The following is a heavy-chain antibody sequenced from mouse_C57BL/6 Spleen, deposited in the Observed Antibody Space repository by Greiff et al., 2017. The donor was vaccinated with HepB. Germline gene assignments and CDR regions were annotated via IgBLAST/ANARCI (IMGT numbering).Heavy chain of an antibody. J-gene: IGHJ2*01. CDR2: IDPENGDT. D-gene: IGHD2-5*01. CDR3: ITTVNYFDY. Sequence: VHVKQSGAELVRPGASVKLSCTASGFNIKDDYMHWVKQRPEQGLEWIGWIDPENGDTEYASKFQGKATITADTSSNTAYLQLSSLTSEDTAVYYCITTVNYFDYWGQGTTLTVSS. V-gene: IGHV14-4*01. CDR1: GFNIKDDY.